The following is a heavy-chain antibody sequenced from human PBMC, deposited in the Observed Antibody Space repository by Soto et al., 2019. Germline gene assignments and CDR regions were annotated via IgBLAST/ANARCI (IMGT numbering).Heavy chain of an antibody. D-gene: IGHD1-1*01. CDR1: GGSISSYY. CDR2: IYNSGRT. CDR3: ARRYGYSFDY. J-gene: IGHJ4*02. Sequence: QVQLRESGPGLVKPSETLSLTCTVSGGSISSYYWSWIRQPPGKGLEWIGYIYNSGRTNYNPSLKSRVTISVDTSKNQFSLKLSSVTAADTAVYYCARRYGYSFDYWGQGTLVTVSS. V-gene: IGHV4-59*08.